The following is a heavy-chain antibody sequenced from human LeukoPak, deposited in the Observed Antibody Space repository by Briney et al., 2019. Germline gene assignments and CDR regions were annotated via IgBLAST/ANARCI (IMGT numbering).Heavy chain of an antibody. Sequence: SVKVSCKASGGTFSSYAISWVRQAPGQGLEWMGGIIPIFGTANYAQKFQGRVTITADESTSTAYMELSSLRSEDTAVYYCARDQGRRGYSYGYAGFDYYGMDVWGQGTTVTVSS. D-gene: IGHD5-18*01. CDR2: IIPIFGTA. CDR3: ARDQGRRGYSYGYAGFDYYGMDV. J-gene: IGHJ6*02. CDR1: GGTFSSYA. V-gene: IGHV1-69*13.